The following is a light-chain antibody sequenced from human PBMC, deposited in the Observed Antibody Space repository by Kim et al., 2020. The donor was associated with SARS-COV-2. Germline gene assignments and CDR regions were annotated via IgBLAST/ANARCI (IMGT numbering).Light chain of an antibody. J-gene: IGKJ1*01. CDR3: QHYTSWPLA. Sequence: EIVMTQSPVTLSVSPGDRATLSCRASQSVGNDLAWYQQKLGQAPRLLIYSASTRPTDIPARFSGSGSGTEFTLTISSLQSEDFAVYYCQHYTSWPLAFGQGTKVDIK. CDR1: QSVGND. V-gene: IGKV3-15*01. CDR2: SAS.